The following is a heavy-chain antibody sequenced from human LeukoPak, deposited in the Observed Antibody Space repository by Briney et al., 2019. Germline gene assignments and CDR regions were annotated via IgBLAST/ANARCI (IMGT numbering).Heavy chain of an antibody. J-gene: IGHJ3*02. CDR2: NSAYNDNT. CDR1: GYTFTNYG. CDR3: ARTFYDFWSGFSNYDSFHI. V-gene: IGHV1-18*01. Sequence: ASVKVSCKASGYTFTNYGIIWVRQAPGRGLEWMGWNSAYNDNTNYAQKFQGRVTMTTDTSTNTAYMELRSLTSDDTAVYYCARTFYDFWSGFSNYDSFHIWGQGTLVTVSS. D-gene: IGHD3-3*01.